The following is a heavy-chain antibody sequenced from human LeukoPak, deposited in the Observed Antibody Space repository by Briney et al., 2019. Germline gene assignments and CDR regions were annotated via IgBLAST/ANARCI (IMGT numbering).Heavy chain of an antibody. V-gene: IGHV4-34*01. CDR2: INHSGST. D-gene: IGHD6-19*01. CDR3: ARFISGWYGDYFDY. J-gene: IGHJ4*02. Sequence: SSENLSLTCTVYGGSFSGYYWSWIRQPPGKGLEWIGEINHSGSTNYNPSLKSRVTISVDTSKNQFSLKLSSVTAADTAVYYCARFISGWYGDYFDYWGQGTLITVSS. CDR1: GGSFSGYY.